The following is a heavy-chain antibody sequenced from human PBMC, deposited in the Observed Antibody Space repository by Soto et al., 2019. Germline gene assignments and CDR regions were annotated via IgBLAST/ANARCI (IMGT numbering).Heavy chain of an antibody. Sequence: ASVKVSCKASGYTFTSYGISWVRQAPGQGLEWMGWISAYNGNTNYAQKLQGRVTMTTDTSTSTAYMELRSLRSDDTAVYYCARVPRGYSYGYLDYWGQGTLVTVSS. CDR1: GYTFTSYG. V-gene: IGHV1-18*01. J-gene: IGHJ4*02. CDR3: ARVPRGYSYGYLDY. D-gene: IGHD5-18*01. CDR2: ISAYNGNT.